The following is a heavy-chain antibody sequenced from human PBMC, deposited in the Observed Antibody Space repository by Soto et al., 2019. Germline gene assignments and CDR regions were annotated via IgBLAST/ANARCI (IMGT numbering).Heavy chain of an antibody. CDR2: IYYSATT. Sequence: SETLSLTCTVSGGSISSYYWSWIRQPPGKGLEWIGYIYYSATTNYNPSLKSRVTISVDTSKNQFSLKLTSVTAADTAVYYCATYHAGGAGRGRWGQGTLVTVSS. CDR3: ATYHAGGAGRGR. D-gene: IGHD1-26*01. CDR1: GGSISSYY. J-gene: IGHJ4*02. V-gene: IGHV4-59*01.